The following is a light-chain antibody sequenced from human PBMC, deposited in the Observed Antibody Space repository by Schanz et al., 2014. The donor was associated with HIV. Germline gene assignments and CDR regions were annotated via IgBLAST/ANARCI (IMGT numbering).Light chain of an antibody. CDR1: QSVSSN. J-gene: IGKJ5*01. Sequence: EIVMTQSPATLSVSPGERATLSCRASQSVSSNLAWYQQKPGQAPRLLIYGASTRATGIPARFSGSGSGTEFTIPINSLEPEDFALYYRQQGGSRPPITFGQGTRLEIK. CDR3: QQGGSRPPIT. CDR2: GAS. V-gene: IGKV3-15*01.